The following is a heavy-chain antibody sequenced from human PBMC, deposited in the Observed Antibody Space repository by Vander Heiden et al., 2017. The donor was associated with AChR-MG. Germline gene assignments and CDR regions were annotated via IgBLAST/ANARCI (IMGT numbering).Heavy chain of an antibody. Sequence: QLQLQESGPGLVKPSETLSLTCTVSGGSISSRSYYWGWIRQPPGKGLEWIGSIYYSGSTYYNPSLKRRVTISVDTSKNQFSLKLSSVTAAETAVYYCARTYYFSSTSCYLYNWFDPWGQGTLVTVSS. V-gene: IGHV4-39*01. D-gene: IGHD2-2*01. J-gene: IGHJ5*02. CDR3: ARTYYFSSTSCYLYNWFDP. CDR2: IYYSGST. CDR1: GGSISSRSYY.